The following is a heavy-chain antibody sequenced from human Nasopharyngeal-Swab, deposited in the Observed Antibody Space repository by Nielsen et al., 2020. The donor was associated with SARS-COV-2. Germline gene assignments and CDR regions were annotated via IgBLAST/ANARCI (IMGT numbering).Heavy chain of an antibody. D-gene: IGHD5-24*01. Sequence: SETLSLTCSVSGGSFNGFYWNWIRQAPGKGLEWIGEINHNERTNYNPSLKSRIAMLVDTSNNQASLKVSSVSAGDTAVYYCARAGRVGDAYTGLDVWGQGTTVTVS. J-gene: IGHJ6*02. CDR3: ARAGRVGDAYTGLDV. CDR1: GGSFNGFY. V-gene: IGHV4-34*01. CDR2: INHNERT.